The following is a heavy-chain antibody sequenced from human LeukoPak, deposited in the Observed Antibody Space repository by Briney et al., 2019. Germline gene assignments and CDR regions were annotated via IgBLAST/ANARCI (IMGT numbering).Heavy chain of an antibody. J-gene: IGHJ4*02. D-gene: IGHD6-13*01. CDR3: ARGPPERSSSDY. Sequence: ASVKVSCRASGYTFTSYDINWVRQATGQGLEWMGWMKLNSGDTGYAQKFQGRVTMTRNTSINTAYMELSSLTSEDTAVYYCARGPPERSSSDYWGQGTLVTVSS. V-gene: IGHV1-8*01. CDR1: GYTFTSYD. CDR2: MKLNSGDT.